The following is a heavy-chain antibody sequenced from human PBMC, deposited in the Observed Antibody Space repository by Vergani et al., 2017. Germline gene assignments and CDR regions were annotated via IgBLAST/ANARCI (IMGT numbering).Heavy chain of an antibody. Sequence: QVQLVESGGGVVQPGGSLRLSCAASGFTFSSYGMHWVRQAPGKGLEWVAFIRYDGSNKYYADSVKGRFTISRDNSKNTLYLQMNSLRAEDTAVYYCARGGRYCSNANCYLDFWGQGTLVTVSS. D-gene: IGHD2-2*01. CDR1: GFTFSSYG. J-gene: IGHJ4*02. CDR3: ARGGRYCSNANCYLDF. V-gene: IGHV3-30*02. CDR2: IRYDGSNK.